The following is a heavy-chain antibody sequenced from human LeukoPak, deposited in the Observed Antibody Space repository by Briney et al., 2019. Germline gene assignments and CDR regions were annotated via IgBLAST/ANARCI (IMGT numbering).Heavy chain of an antibody. D-gene: IGHD2-21*02. CDR1: GYTFTSYY. CDR3: ARQIECGGDCYSLFDY. V-gene: IGHV1-46*01. CDR2: INPSGGST. J-gene: IGHJ4*02. Sequence: ASVKVSCKASGYTFTSYYMHWVRQAPGQGLEWMGIINPSGGSTSYAQKFQGRVTMTRDTSTSTVYMELSSLRSEDTAVYYCARQIECGGDCYSLFDYWGQGTLVTVSS.